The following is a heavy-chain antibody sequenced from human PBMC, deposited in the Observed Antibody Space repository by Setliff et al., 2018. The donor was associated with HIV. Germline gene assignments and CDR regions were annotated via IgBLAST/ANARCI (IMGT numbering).Heavy chain of an antibody. CDR1: GFTFNNYW. Sequence: GGSLRLSCAASGFTFNNYWMAWVRQAPGKGLEWVGNINQDGSEKNYVDSVKGRFSISRDNAENSLYLQMDSLRVEDTTVYYCTRKLAPGHGMDVWGQGTTVTVSS. D-gene: IGHD3-3*02. V-gene: IGHV3-7*01. J-gene: IGHJ6*02. CDR3: TRKLAPGHGMDV. CDR2: INQDGSEK.